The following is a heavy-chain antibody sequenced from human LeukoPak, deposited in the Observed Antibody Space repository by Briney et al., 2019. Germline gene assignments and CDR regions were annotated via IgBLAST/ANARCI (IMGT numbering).Heavy chain of an antibody. J-gene: IGHJ4*02. D-gene: IGHD3-22*01. CDR2: INWNGDNR. V-gene: IGHV3-20*04. CDR1: GFTFGDFG. Sequence: GGSLRLSCAASGFTFGDFGMSWVRQAPGKGLEWFSGINWNGDNRGYADSVKGRFTISRDNSKNTLYLQMNSLRAEDTAVYYCARVYYYDSSGYSDYWGQGTLVTVSS. CDR3: ARVYYYDSSGYSDY.